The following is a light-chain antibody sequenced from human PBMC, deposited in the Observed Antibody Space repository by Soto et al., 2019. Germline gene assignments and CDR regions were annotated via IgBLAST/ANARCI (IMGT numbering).Light chain of an antibody. J-gene: IGKJ2*01. Sequence: EIVMTQSPATLSVSPGERATLSCRATQSVGSNLAWYQQKPGQARRLLIYGASTRATGIPARFSGSGSGTEFTLTISGLQSEDFAVYYCQQYNNWPLEFTFGQGTKLEIK. CDR3: QQYNNWPLEFT. CDR1: QSVGSN. V-gene: IGKV3-15*01. CDR2: GAS.